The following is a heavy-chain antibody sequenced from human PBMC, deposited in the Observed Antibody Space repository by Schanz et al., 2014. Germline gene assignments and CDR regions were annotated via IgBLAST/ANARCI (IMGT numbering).Heavy chain of an antibody. CDR3: ATETYSSSWCFDY. D-gene: IGHD6-13*01. J-gene: IGHJ4*02. Sequence: EVQLVESGGGLVQPGGSLRLSCEASGFTFSNYNMNWVRQAPGKGLEWVSYISRSSSTIYYTDSVKGRFTISRDNAKNLVFLQMNGLRDEDTAVYYCATETYSSSWCFDYWGQGTLVTVSS. CDR2: ISRSSSTI. V-gene: IGHV3-48*02. CDR1: GFTFSNYN.